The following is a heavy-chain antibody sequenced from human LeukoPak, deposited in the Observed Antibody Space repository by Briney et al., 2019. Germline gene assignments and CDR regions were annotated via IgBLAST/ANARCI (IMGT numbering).Heavy chain of an antibody. V-gene: IGHV3-30*03. J-gene: IGHJ4*02. CDR2: ISRDGINK. D-gene: IGHD3-16*01. CDR1: GFSFRNYD. Sequence: GGSLRFSCEASGFSFRNYDMHWVRQAPGKGLEWVAVISRDGINKYYADSVRGRFTISRDNSKNTVYLQMNSQSAEDTAVYYCARDQTGGYVDYWGQGTLVTVSS. CDR3: ARDQTGGYVDY.